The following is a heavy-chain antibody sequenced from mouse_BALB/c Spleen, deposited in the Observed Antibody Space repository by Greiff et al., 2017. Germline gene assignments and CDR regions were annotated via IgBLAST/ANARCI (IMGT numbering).Heavy chain of an antibody. J-gene: IGHJ4*01. V-gene: IGHV5-9-4*01. CDR3: ARDYYGSSLYAMDY. Sequence: EVMLVESVGGLVKPGGSLKLSCAASGFTFSSYAMSWVRQSPEKRLEWVAEISSGGSYTYYPDTVTGRFTISRDNAKNTLYLEMSSLRSEDTAMYYCARDYYGSSLYAMDYWGQGTSVTVSS. D-gene: IGHD1-1*01. CDR2: ISSGGSYT. CDR1: GFTFSSYA.